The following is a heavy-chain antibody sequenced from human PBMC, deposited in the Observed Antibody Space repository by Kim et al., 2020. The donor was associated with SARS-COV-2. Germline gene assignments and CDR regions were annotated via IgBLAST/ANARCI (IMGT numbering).Heavy chain of an antibody. CDR2: INHSGST. Sequence: SETLSLTCAVYGGSFSDYYWSWIRQPPGKGLEWIGEINHSGSTNYNPSLKSRVTISVDTSKNQFSLRLSSVTAADTAVYYCARDYYGSGRYYDWCQGTL. J-gene: IGHJ4*02. CDR1: GGSFSDYY. CDR3: ARDYYGSGRYYD. V-gene: IGHV4-34*01. D-gene: IGHD3-10*01.